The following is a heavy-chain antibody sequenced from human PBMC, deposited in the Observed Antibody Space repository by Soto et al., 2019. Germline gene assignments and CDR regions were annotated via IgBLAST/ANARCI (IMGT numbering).Heavy chain of an antibody. Sequence: LSLTCTVSGGSISSSSYYWGWIRHPPGKGLEWIGSIYYSGSTYYNPSLKSRVTISVDTSKNQFSLKLSSVTAADTAVYYCANRTPAYCGGDCSAYYYYGMDVWGQGTTVTVSS. V-gene: IGHV4-39*01. J-gene: IGHJ6*02. CDR2: IYYSGST. CDR1: GGSISSSSYY. CDR3: ANRTPAYCGGDCSAYYYYGMDV. D-gene: IGHD2-21*02.